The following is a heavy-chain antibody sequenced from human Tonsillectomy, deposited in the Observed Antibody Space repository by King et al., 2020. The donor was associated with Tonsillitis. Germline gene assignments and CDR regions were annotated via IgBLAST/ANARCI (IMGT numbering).Heavy chain of an antibody. CDR1: GFTFSSYD. CDR2: IGTSGDT. CDR3: ARGDTAMDAFDY. Sequence: VQLVESGGGLVQPGGSLRLSCAASGFTFSSYDMHWGRQVTGKGLEWGSAIGTSGDTYYPGSVKGRFTISRENAKNSLYLQMKSLRAGDTAVYYCARGDTAMDAFDYWGQGTLVTVSS. V-gene: IGHV3-13*04. J-gene: IGHJ4*02. D-gene: IGHD5-18*01.